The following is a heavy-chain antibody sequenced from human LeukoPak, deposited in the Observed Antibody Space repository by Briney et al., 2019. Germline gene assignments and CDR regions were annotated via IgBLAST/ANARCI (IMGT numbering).Heavy chain of an antibody. CDR3: ARGPDIVATIDYYYYYMDV. J-gene: IGHJ6*03. Sequence: GGSLRLSCAASGFTFSSYSMNWVRQAPGKGLEGVSSISSSSSYIYYADSVKGRFTISRDNAKNSLYLQMNSLRAEDTALYYCARGPDIVATIDYYYYYMDVWGKGTTVTVSS. CDR2: ISSSSSYI. CDR1: GFTFSSYS. V-gene: IGHV3-21*04. D-gene: IGHD5-12*01.